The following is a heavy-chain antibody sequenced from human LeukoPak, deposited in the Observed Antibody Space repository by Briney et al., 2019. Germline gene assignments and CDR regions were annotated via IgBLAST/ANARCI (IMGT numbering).Heavy chain of an antibody. D-gene: IGHD5-18*01. CDR2: ISGGGSST. J-gene: IGHJ4*02. CDR3: AKGPLGYSYGIDY. CDR1: GFRFSNYA. V-gene: IGHV3-23*01. Sequence: PGGSLRLSCTASGFRFSNYAMNWVRQAPGKGLEWVSVISGGGSSTNYADSVKGRFTISRENSKNTLYLQMNSLRAEDTAVYYCAKGPLGYSYGIDYWGQGTLVTVSS.